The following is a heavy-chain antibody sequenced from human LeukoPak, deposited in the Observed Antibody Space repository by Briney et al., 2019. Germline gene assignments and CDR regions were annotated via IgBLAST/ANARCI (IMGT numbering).Heavy chain of an antibody. CDR1: GFTFSSYE. Sequence: GGSLRLSCAASGFTFSSYEMNWVRQAPGKGLEWVSYISSSGSTIYYADSVKGRFTISRDNAENSLYLQMNSLRAEDTAVYYCARDVGLVAGSYFDYWGQGTLVTVSS. J-gene: IGHJ4*02. V-gene: IGHV3-48*03. CDR3: ARDVGLVAGSYFDY. D-gene: IGHD6-19*01. CDR2: ISSSGSTI.